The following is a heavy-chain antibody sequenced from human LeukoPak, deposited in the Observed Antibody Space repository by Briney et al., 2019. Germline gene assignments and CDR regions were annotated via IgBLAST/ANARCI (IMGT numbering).Heavy chain of an antibody. D-gene: IGHD2-8*02. CDR2: INPSGGST. Sequence: ASVKVSCKASGGTFSSYAISWVRQAPGQGLEWMGIINPSGGSTSYAQKFQGRVTMTRDTSTSTVYMELSSLRSEDTAVYYCFTGGPDYWGQGTLVTVSS. CDR3: FTGGPDY. V-gene: IGHV1-46*01. CDR1: GGTFSSYA. J-gene: IGHJ4*02.